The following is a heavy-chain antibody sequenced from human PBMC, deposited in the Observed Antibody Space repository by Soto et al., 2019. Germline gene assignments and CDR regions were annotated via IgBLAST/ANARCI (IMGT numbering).Heavy chain of an antibody. CDR1: GYTFTNYG. CDR2: ISAYNGKT. CDR3: ARDWTGYCSGGSCYPADY. V-gene: IGHV1-18*01. D-gene: IGHD2-15*01. Sequence: ASVKVSCKASGYTFTNYGITWVRQAPGQGLEWVGWISAYNGKTDYAQKVQGRVTMTTDTSTSTAYMELRSLRSDDTAVYYCARDWTGYCSGGSCYPADYWGQGTLVTVSS. J-gene: IGHJ4*02.